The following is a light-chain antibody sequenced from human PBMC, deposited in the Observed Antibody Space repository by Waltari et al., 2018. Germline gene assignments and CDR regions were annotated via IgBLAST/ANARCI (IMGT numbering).Light chain of an antibody. Sequence: IVLTQSPGTLSLSPGERATLSCRASQNIDRRHLGWYPQKPGQPPRLLIFSASTRATGVPVRFSGSGSGTNFTLTISRLEPEDFAVFFCHQYAYSRTFGQGTRV. J-gene: IGKJ1*01. V-gene: IGKV3-20*01. CDR2: SAS. CDR1: QNIDRRH. CDR3: HQYAYSRT.